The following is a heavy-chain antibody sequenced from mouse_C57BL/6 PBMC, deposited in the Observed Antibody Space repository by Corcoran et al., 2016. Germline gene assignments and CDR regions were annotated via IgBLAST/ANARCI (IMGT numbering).Heavy chain of an antibody. V-gene: IGHV1-26*01. CDR1: GYTFTDYY. J-gene: IGHJ3*01. CDR2: INPNNGGT. Sequence: EVQLQQSGPELVKPGASVKISCKASGYTFTDYYMNWVKQSHGKSLEWIGDINPNNGGTSYNQKFKGKATLTVYKSSSTAYMELRSLTSEDSAVYYCARGVADWGQGTLVTVSA. CDR3: ARGVAD.